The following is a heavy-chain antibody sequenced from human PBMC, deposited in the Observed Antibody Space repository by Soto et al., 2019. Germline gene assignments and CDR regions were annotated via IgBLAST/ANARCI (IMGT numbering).Heavy chain of an antibody. Sequence: ASVKVSCKASGDTFSTYTITWMRQAPGQRLEWMGWINAGNGNTKYSQKFQGRVTITRDTSASTAYMELSSLRSEDTAVYYCARDLADTAMVTYYYYYYGMDVWGQGTTVTVSS. J-gene: IGHJ6*02. D-gene: IGHD5-18*01. CDR2: INAGNGNT. CDR3: ARDLADTAMVTYYYYYYGMDV. CDR1: GDTFSTYT. V-gene: IGHV1-3*01.